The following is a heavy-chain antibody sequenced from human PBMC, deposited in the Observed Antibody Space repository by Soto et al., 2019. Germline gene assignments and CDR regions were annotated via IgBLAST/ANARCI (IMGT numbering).Heavy chain of an antibody. CDR3: ARTPLNPYDRSGYVNCFDT. Sequence: GASVKVSCKASGYTFTSYGISWVRQAPGQGLEWMGWISAYNGNTNYAQKLQGRVTMTTDTSTSTAYMELRSLRSDDTAVYYCARTPLNPYDRSGYVNCFDTWGQGTLVTVSS. CDR1: GYTFTSYG. CDR2: ISAYNGNT. J-gene: IGHJ5*02. D-gene: IGHD3-22*01. V-gene: IGHV1-18*04.